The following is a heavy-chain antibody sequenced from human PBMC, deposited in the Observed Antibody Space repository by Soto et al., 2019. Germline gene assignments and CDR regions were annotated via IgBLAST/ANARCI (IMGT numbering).Heavy chain of an antibody. CDR1: GGTFSNSA. V-gene: IGHV1-69*17. Sequence: QVQLVQSGAEVKKPGSSVKVSCKASGGTFSNSAINWVRQAPGQELEWVGGIIPIFDITAYAQKFQGRVTITAGSSTHTAYMELRNLRSDDTAVYYCARVQTTVTSSPWFDPWGQGTLVTGSS. J-gene: IGHJ5*02. CDR2: IIPIFDIT. D-gene: IGHD4-17*01. CDR3: ARVQTTVTSSPWFDP.